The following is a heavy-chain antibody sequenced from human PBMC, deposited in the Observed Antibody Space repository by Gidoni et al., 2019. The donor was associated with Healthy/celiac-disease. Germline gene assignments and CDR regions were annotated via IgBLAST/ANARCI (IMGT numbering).Heavy chain of an antibody. V-gene: IGHV6-1*01. D-gene: IGHD2-2*01. CDR1: GYSDASHSPA. CDR3: ARMYCSSTSCRKIYYYYYGMDV. Sequence: QVQLQQSGPGLVKTSQTLPLTCAIPGYSDASHSPAWNGIRHSPSRGLGGLGRTYYRSKWYNDYAVSVKSRITINPDTSKNQFSLQLNSVSPEDTAVYYCARMYCSSTSCRKIYYYYYGMDVWGQGTTVTVSS. J-gene: IGHJ6*02. CDR2: TYYRSKWYN.